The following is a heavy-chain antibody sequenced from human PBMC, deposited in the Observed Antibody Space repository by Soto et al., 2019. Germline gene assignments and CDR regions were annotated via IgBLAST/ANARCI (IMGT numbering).Heavy chain of an antibody. V-gene: IGHV3-30*18. CDR3: AKSRVAREHYGMDV. CDR2: ISYDGSNK. D-gene: IGHD1-26*01. Sequence: QVQLVESGGGVVQPGRSLRLSCAASGFTFSSYGMHWVRQAPGKGLEWVAVISYDGSNKYYADSVKGRFTISRDNSKNTLYLQMNSLRAKDTAVYYCAKSRVAREHYGMDVWGQGTTVTVSS. CDR1: GFTFSSYG. J-gene: IGHJ6*02.